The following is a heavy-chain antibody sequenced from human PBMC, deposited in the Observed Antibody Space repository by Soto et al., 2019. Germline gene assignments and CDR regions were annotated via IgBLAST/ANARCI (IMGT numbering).Heavy chain of an antibody. CDR2: ISYDGTNK. D-gene: IGHD6-19*01. J-gene: IGHJ4*02. V-gene: IGHV3-30*18. CDR1: GFTFSSHG. CDR3: AKDELEIGSYGLVDY. Sequence: QVQLVESGGGVVQPGRSLRLSCAASGFTFSSHGMHWVRQAPGKGLDWVAVISYDGTNKYYADSVKGRFTISRDNSKNTLYLQVNSPRAEDTALYYLAKDELEIGSYGLVDYWGQGTLVTVSS.